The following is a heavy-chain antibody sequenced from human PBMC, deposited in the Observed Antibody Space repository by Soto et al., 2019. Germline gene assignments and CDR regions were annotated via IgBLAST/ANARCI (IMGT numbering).Heavy chain of an antibody. J-gene: IGHJ4*02. CDR2: IKQDGSEK. Sequence: EVQLVESGGGLVQPGGSLRLSCAASGFTFSSYWMSWVRQAPGKGLEWVANIKQDGSEKYYVDSVKGRFTISRDNAKNALYLQMNSLRAEDTAVYYCASPPCSSTSGQINGIGYWGQGTLVIVSS. V-gene: IGHV3-7*01. CDR1: GFTFSSYW. D-gene: IGHD2-2*01. CDR3: ASPPCSSTSGQINGIGY.